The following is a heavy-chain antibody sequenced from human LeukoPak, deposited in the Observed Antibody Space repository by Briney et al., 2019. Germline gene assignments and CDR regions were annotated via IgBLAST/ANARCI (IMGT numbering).Heavy chain of an antibody. J-gene: IGHJ5*02. D-gene: IGHD6-19*01. CDR1: GGSISSYY. Sequence: PSETLSLTCTVSGGSISSYYWSWIRQPPGKGLEWIGYIYYSGSTYYNPSLKSRVTISVDTSKNQFSLKLSSVTAADTAVYYCARARPGIAVAGTVGWFDPWGQGTLVTVSS. CDR2: IYYSGST. V-gene: IGHV4-59*12. CDR3: ARARPGIAVAGTVGWFDP.